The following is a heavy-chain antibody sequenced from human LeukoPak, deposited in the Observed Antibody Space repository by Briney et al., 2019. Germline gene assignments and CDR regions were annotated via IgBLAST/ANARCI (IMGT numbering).Heavy chain of an antibody. D-gene: IGHD5-18*01. Sequence: SVKVSCKASGGTFSSHAFSWVRQAPGQGLEWMGVIITIFHTPYYAPKFQGRVTFTADKSTSTAYMEPSSLRSEDTAVYYCARPRGYSYGTWYYYMDVWGKGTTVTVSS. J-gene: IGHJ6*03. CDR1: GGTFSSHA. CDR2: IITIFHTP. V-gene: IGHV1-69*06. CDR3: ARPRGYSYGTWYYYMDV.